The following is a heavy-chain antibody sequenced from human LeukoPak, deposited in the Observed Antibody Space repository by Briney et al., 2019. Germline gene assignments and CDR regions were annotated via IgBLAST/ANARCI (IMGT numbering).Heavy chain of an antibody. D-gene: IGHD3-16*02. CDR1: GGTFSSYA. J-gene: IGHJ6*02. CDR2: IIPIFGTA. CDR3: ARSAREIRLGELSFTAPLYYYGMDV. Sequence: SVKVSCKASGGTFSSYAISWVRQAPGQGLEWMGGIIPIFGTANYAQKFQGRVTITADESTSTAYMELSSLRSEDTAVYYCARSAREIRLGELSFTAPLYYYGMDVWGQGTTVTVSS. V-gene: IGHV1-69*13.